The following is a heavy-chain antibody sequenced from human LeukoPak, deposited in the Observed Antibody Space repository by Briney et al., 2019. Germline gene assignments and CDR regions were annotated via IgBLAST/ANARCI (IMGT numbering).Heavy chain of an antibody. V-gene: IGHV3-33*01. CDR2: IWYDGSNK. J-gene: IGHJ4*02. CDR1: GFTFSSYG. Sequence: GFLRLSCAASGFTFSSYGMHWVRQAPGKGLEWVAVIWYDGSNKYYADPVKGRFTISRDNSKNTLYLQMNSLRAEDTAVYYCAGAAASLNYFDYWGQGTLVTVSS. D-gene: IGHD6-13*01. CDR3: AGAAASLNYFDY.